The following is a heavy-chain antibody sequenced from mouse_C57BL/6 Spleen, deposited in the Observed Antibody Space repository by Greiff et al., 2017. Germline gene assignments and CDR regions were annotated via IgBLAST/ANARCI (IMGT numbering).Heavy chain of an antibody. Sequence: QVQLQQPGAELVKPGASVKLSCKASGYTFTSYWMHWVKQRPGRGLEWIGRIDPNSGGTKYNEKFKSKATLTVDKPSSTAYMQLSSLTSEDYAVYYCARPYDGYWGRYYAMDYWGQGTSVTVSS. CDR1: GYTFTSYW. CDR2: IDPNSGGT. V-gene: IGHV1-72*01. J-gene: IGHJ4*01. CDR3: ARPYDGYWGRYYAMDY. D-gene: IGHD2-3*01.